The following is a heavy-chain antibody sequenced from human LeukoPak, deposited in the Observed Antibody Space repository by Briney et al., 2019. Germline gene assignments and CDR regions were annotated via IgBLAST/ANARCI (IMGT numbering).Heavy chain of an antibody. CDR3: VRESTSITVSGYDY. Sequence: GGSLRLSCAASGFTFSTYWMNWVRQAPGKGLVWVSRLNSDGNSIDYADSVEGRFTISRDNAKNTLYLQMNSLGAEDTAVYYCVRESTSITVSGYDYWGQGTLVTVSS. V-gene: IGHV3-74*01. CDR1: GFTFSTYW. CDR2: LNSDGNSI. D-gene: IGHD6-19*01. J-gene: IGHJ4*02.